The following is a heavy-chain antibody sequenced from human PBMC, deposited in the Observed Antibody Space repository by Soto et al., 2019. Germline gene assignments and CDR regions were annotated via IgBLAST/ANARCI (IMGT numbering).Heavy chain of an antibody. J-gene: IGHJ5*02. CDR1: GGSISSYY. V-gene: IGHV4-4*07. CDR2: IYTSGST. Sequence: SETLSLTCTVSGGSISSYYWSWIRQPAGKGLEWFGRIYTSGSTNYNPSLKSRVTMSVDTSKNQFSLKLSSVTAADTAVYYCAREGKSAYCGGDCYWGPYNWFDPWGQGTLVTVS. D-gene: IGHD2-21*02. CDR3: AREGKSAYCGGDCYWGPYNWFDP.